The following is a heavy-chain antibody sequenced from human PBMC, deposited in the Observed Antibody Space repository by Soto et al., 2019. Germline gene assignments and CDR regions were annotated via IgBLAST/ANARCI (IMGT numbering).Heavy chain of an antibody. CDR1: GFTFSTYS. D-gene: IGHD4-4*01. CDR3: AREGINNYNEYYFDS. CDR2: ISGSGNYA. J-gene: IGHJ4*02. Sequence: LRLSCAASGFTFSTYSMNWVRRAPGKGLEWVSSISGSGNYAHYADFLRGRFTISRDNAKTSLYLQMNSLRAEDTAVYYCAREGINNYNEYYFDSWGQGTVVTVSS. V-gene: IGHV3-21*01.